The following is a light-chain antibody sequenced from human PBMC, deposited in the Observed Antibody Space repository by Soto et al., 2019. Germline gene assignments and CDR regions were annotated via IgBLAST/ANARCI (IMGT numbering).Light chain of an antibody. J-gene: IGKJ1*01. CDR3: QQFNIWPRT. V-gene: IGKV3-15*01. Sequence: EVVLTQSPATLSLSPVEGAILSCRASQDIGTNLAWYQQKSGQAPRLLMSGASTRATGISARFSGTGSGTEFTLTISSLQSEDFAVYYCQQFNIWPRTFGQGTKVDIK. CDR2: GAS. CDR1: QDIGTN.